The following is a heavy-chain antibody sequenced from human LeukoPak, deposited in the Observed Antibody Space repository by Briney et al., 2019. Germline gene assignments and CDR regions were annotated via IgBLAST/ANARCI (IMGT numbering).Heavy chain of an antibody. CDR2: IYYSGST. Sequence: SETLSLTCTVSGGSISSYYWSWIRQPPGKGLEWIGYIYYSGSTNYNPSLKSRVTISVDTSKNQFPLKLSSVTAADTAVYYCARGGGRTATGNNYGMDVWGKGTTVTVSS. D-gene: IGHD1-1*01. CDR3: ARGGGRTATGNNYGMDV. V-gene: IGHV4-59*01. J-gene: IGHJ6*04. CDR1: GGSISSYY.